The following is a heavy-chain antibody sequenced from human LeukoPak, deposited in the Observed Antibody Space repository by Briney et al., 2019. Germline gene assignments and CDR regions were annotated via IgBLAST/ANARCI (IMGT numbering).Heavy chain of an antibody. CDR3: ARGHAGWSP. Sequence: SETLSLTCTVSGGSISSSSYYWGWIRQPPGKGLEWIGSIYYSGSTYYNPSLKSRVTISVDTSKNQFSLKLSSVTAADTAVYHCARGHAGWSPWGQGTLVTVSS. D-gene: IGHD6-19*01. J-gene: IGHJ5*02. CDR2: IYYSGST. V-gene: IGHV4-39*07. CDR1: GGSISSSSYY.